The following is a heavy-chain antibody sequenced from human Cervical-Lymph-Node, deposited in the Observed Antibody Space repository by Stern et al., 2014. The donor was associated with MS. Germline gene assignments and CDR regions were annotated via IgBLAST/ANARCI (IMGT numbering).Heavy chain of an antibody. V-gene: IGHV1-69*01. D-gene: IGHD6-13*01. Sequence: QVQLVQSGDEVTKPGSSVKVSCKASGGTFSKFHSSWVRQAPGQGLEWMGGIFPVVRTPTYAQEFSGMVTITADVSTSTVYMELSSLRSDDTAVYYCALSSETIDRWYSLGYDLWGQGTLVTVSS. J-gene: IGHJ5*02. CDR3: ALSSETIDRWYSLGYDL. CDR2: IFPVVRTP. CDR1: GGTFSKFH.